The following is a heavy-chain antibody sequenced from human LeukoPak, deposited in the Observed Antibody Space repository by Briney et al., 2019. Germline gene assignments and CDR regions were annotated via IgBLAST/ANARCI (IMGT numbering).Heavy chain of an antibody. CDR2: IYSGGST. Sequence: GGSLRLSCAASGFTVSSNYMSWVRQAPGKGLEWVSVIYSGGSTYYADSVKGRFTISRDNSKNTLYLQMNSLRAEDTAVYYCASQEYSSSSLGYWSQGTLVTVSS. V-gene: IGHV3-53*01. J-gene: IGHJ4*02. CDR1: GFTVSSNY. CDR3: ASQEYSSSSLGY. D-gene: IGHD6-6*01.